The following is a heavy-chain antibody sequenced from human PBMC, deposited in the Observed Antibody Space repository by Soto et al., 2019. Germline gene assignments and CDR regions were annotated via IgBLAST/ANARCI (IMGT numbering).Heavy chain of an antibody. Sequence: QVQLVESGGGVVQPGRSLRLSCAASGFTFSSYGMHWVRQAPGKGLEWVAVISYDGSNKYYADSVKGRFTISRDNSKNPLYLQMNSLRAEDTAVYYCATDSRITMIVAPFDYWGQGTLVTVSS. J-gene: IGHJ4*02. D-gene: IGHD3-22*01. CDR3: ATDSRITMIVAPFDY. V-gene: IGHV3-30*03. CDR2: ISYDGSNK. CDR1: GFTFSSYG.